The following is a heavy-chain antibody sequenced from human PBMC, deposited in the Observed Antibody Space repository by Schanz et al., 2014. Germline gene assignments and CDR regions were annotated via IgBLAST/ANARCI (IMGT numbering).Heavy chain of an antibody. Sequence: QVQLVQSGAEVKNPGASVKVSCKASGYTFTGYHMHWVRQAPGQGLEWMGRIIPFLSIANYAHKFQGRITITADKSTNTIYLELPTLTSEDTALYYCAREGRTYGQGWFDTWGQGTLITVSS. CDR2: IIPFLSIA. J-gene: IGHJ5*02. CDR1: GYTFTGYH. CDR3: AREGRTYGQGWFDT. D-gene: IGHD3-16*01. V-gene: IGHV1-69*09.